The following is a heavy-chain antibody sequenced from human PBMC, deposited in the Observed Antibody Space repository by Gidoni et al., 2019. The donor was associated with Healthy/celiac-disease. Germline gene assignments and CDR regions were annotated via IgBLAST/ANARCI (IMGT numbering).Heavy chain of an antibody. CDR1: CVSISSYY. CDR2: IYYSGST. J-gene: IGHJ4*02. CDR3: ARGGGSWDFDY. V-gene: IGHV4-59*01. Sequence: QVQQPASGPGLVKPSETLSLTCTASCVSISSYYWSWIRQPPGKGLVWIGYIYYSGSTKYNPALKSRVTISVETSKNQFSLKLSSVTAADTAVYYCARGGGSWDFDYWGQGTLVTVSS. D-gene: IGHD2-2*03.